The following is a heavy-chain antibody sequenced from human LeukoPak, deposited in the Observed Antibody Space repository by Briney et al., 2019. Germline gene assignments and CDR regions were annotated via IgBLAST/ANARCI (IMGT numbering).Heavy chain of an antibody. CDR2: MNPNSGNT. D-gene: IGHD2-2*01. Sequence: GASVKVSCKASGHTFTSYDINWVRQATGQGLEWMGWMNPNSGNTGYAQKFQGRVTITRNTSISTAYMELSSLRSEDTAVYYCARGSIYCSSTSCYWGLGFYMDVWGKGTTVTVSS. CDR3: ARGSIYCSSTSCYWGLGFYMDV. CDR1: GHTFTSYD. J-gene: IGHJ6*03. V-gene: IGHV1-8*03.